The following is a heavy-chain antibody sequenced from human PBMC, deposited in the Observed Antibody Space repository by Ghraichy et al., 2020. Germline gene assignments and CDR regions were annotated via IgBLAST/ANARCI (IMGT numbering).Heavy chain of an antibody. CDR2: GSTSGST. V-gene: IGHV4-59*01. CDR1: GGSMNSYY. D-gene: IGHD2-2*01. Sequence: SETLSLTCTVSGGSMNSYYWSWVRQPPGKGLEWIGYGSTSGSTNYNPSLKRRVPISVDTSKSPFSLSLTSMTAADTAVYYCARDHLSSNSQDAFDIWGQGTMVTVAS. J-gene: IGHJ3*02. CDR3: ARDHLSSNSQDAFDI.